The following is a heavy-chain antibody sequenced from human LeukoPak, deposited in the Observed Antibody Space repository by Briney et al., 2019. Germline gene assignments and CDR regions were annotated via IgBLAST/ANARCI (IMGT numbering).Heavy chain of an antibody. CDR2: IYTSGST. J-gene: IGHJ4*02. CDR3: ARDARLGAAGTFGY. D-gene: IGHD6-13*01. Sequence: PSETLSLTCTVSGGSISSYYWSWIRQPAGKGLEWIGRIYTSGSTNYNPSLKSRVTMSVDTSKNQFFLKLRSVTAADTAVYYCARDARLGAAGTFGYWGQGTLVTVSS. CDR1: GGSISSYY. V-gene: IGHV4-4*07.